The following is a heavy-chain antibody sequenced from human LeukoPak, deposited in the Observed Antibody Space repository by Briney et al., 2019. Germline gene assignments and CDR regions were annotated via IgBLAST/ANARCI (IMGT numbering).Heavy chain of an antibody. Sequence: KPSETLSLTCNVFGNSISSYYWSWIRQPPGKGLEWIGYIYYSGSTNYNPSLKSRVTISVDTSRKQFSLKLSSVTAADTAVYYCASDYLVVAGKFDPWGQGTLVTVSS. V-gene: IGHV4-59*01. CDR1: GNSISSYY. CDR2: IYYSGST. J-gene: IGHJ5*02. D-gene: IGHD6-19*01. CDR3: ASDYLVVAGKFDP.